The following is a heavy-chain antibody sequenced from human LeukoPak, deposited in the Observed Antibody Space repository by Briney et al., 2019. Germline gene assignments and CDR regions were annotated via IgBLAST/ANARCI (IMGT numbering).Heavy chain of an antibody. CDR1: GFTFDDYG. CDR3: ARSPMVRSKIAYYFDY. Sequence: HPGGSLRLSCAASGFTFDDYGMSWVRQAPGKGLVWVSRINSDGSSTSYADSVKGRFTISRDNAKNTLYLQMNSLRAEDTAVYYCARSPMVRSKIAYYFDYWGQGTLVTVSS. V-gene: IGHV3-74*01. J-gene: IGHJ4*02. CDR2: INSDGSST. D-gene: IGHD3-10*01.